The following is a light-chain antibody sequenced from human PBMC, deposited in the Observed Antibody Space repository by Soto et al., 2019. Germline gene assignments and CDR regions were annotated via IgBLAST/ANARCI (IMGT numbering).Light chain of an antibody. J-gene: IGLJ1*01. V-gene: IGLV2-8*01. CDR3: SSHACYNNFYV. CDR1: SSDVGYYNY. Sequence: QSALTQPPSASGSPGQSVTISCTGSSSDVGYYNYVSWYQQHPGKAPKLMIYEVNHRPSGVPDRFAGSKSDNTASLTVSGLQAEDKYHYYRSSHACYNNFYVFGTGTKLTVL. CDR2: EVN.